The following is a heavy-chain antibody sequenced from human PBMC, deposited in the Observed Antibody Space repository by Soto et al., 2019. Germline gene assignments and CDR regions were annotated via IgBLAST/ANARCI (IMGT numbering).Heavy chain of an antibody. CDR2: ISGSGGST. J-gene: IGHJ3*02. CDR1: GFTFSSYA. CDR3: AKEVQARGGAFDI. Sequence: EVQLLESGGGLVQPGGSLRLSCAASGFTFSSYAMSWVRQAPGKGLEWVSAISGSGGSTYYADSVKGRFAISRDNSKNTLYLHMNSLRAEDTAVYYCAKEVQARGGAFDIWGQGTMVTVSS. V-gene: IGHV3-23*01. D-gene: IGHD1-1*01.